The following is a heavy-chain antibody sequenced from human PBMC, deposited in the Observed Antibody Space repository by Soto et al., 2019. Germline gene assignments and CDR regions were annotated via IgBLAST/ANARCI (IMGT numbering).Heavy chain of an antibody. V-gene: IGHV1-18*01. CDR1: GYTFTSYG. Sequence: GASVKVSCKASGYTFTSYGISWVRQAPGQGLEWMGWISAYNGNTNYAQKLQGRVTMTTDTSTSTAYMELRSLRSDDTAVYYCARGLGYCTNGVCYHDAFDIWGQGTMVTVSS. J-gene: IGHJ3*02. D-gene: IGHD2-8*01. CDR3: ARGLGYCTNGVCYHDAFDI. CDR2: ISAYNGNT.